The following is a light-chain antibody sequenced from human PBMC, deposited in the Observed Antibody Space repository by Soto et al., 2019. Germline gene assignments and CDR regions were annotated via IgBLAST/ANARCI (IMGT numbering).Light chain of an antibody. V-gene: IGLV4-69*01. Sequence: QPVLTQSSSASASLGASVKRTCTLSTGHRAFAIAWHQQQPEKGPRFLMKVNSDGTHSRGDGIPDRFSGSSSGAERYLTISRLQSEDEDDYYCQTWGTGIRVFGGGTKLTVL. CDR3: QTWGTGIRV. J-gene: IGLJ3*02. CDR1: TGHRAFA. CDR2: VNSDGTH.